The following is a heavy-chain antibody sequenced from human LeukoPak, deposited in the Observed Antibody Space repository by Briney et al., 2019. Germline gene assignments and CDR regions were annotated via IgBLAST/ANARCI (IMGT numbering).Heavy chain of an antibody. J-gene: IGHJ4*02. CDR2: LNSDGSIT. D-gene: IGHD1-14*01. V-gene: IGHV3-74*01. CDR1: GFTFSEYW. Sequence: GGSLRLSCAASGFTFSEYWMHWLRQAPGKGLMWVSRLNSDGSITAYADSVKGRFTISRDNAKNTLYLQMNSLRAEDTAVYYCARDETTLPDYWGQGTLVTVSS. CDR3: ARDETTLPDY.